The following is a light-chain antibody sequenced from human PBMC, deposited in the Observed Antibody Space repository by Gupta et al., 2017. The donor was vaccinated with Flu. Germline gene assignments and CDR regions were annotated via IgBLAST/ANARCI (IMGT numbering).Light chain of an antibody. CDR3: LRSCGGACV. CDR1: TGAVTSGHY. J-gene: IGLJ3*02. CDR2: NTN. V-gene: IGLV7-43*01. Sequence: QTLVTQEPSLTVSPGGTVTLTCACSTGAVTSGHYPNWFRQKPGQAPGALIYNTNNKPSWTPARFSGSLLGGKAALSLSGVQPEDEAEYYCLRSCGGACVFGGGTKLTVL.